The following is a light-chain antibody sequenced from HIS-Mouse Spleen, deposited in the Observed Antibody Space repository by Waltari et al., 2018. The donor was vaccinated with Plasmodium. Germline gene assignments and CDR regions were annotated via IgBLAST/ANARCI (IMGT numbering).Light chain of an antibody. V-gene: IGKV1-33*01. CDR1: QDISNY. J-gene: IGKJ4*01. Sequence: DIQMTQSPSSLSASVGDRVTITCQASQDISNYLKWYQQKPGKAPKLLSYDASNLETGVPSMFTGSGSGTDVTFTSSSLQPEDIATYYCQQYDNLPLTFGGGTKVEIK. CDR3: QQYDNLPLT. CDR2: DAS.